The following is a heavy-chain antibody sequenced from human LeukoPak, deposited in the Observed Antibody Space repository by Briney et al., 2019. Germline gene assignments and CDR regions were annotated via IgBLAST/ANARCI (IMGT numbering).Heavy chain of an antibody. Sequence: PSETLSLTCTVSGGSISSYYWSWIRQPPGKGLEWIGYIDYSGSTNYNPSLKSRVTISVDTSKNQFSLKLSSVTAADTAVYYCARSAAAGWFDPWGQGTLVTVSS. D-gene: IGHD6-13*01. V-gene: IGHV4-59*08. J-gene: IGHJ5*02. CDR2: IDYSGST. CDR1: GGSISSYY. CDR3: ARSAAAGWFDP.